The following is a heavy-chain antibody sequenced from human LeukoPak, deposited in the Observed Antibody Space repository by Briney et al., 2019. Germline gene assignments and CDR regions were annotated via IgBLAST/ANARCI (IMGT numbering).Heavy chain of an antibody. Sequence: SVKVSCKASGGTFSSHAIAWVRQAPGQGPEWMGGIIPISGTANYAQKFQGRVTITTDESTSTAYMELSSLRYDDTALYYCARGTWEAAATPHSFDTWGQGALVLVSS. V-gene: IGHV1-69*05. CDR2: IIPISGTA. D-gene: IGHD1-26*01. CDR3: ARGTWEAAATPHSFDT. CDR1: GGTFSSHA. J-gene: IGHJ4*02.